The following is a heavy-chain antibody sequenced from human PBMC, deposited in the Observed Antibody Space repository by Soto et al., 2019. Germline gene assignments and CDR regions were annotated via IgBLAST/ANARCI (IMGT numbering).Heavy chain of an antibody. D-gene: IGHD3-10*02. CDR1: GFRISDHY. Sequence: LRLSCAASGFRISDHYMSWIRQAPGKGLEWVSYSSNSGTFTKYADPVKGRFSISRDNAKNSLYLEINSLRGDDTAVYYCVRSGDNYNVLDYWGQGPPVTV. V-gene: IGHV3-11*03. CDR2: SSNSGTFT. CDR3: VRSGDNYNVLDY. J-gene: IGHJ4*02.